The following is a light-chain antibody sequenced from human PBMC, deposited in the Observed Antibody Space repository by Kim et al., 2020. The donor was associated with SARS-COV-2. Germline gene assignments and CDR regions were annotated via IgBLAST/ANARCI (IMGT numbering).Light chain of an antibody. CDR3: QQYDSYSYS. J-gene: IGKJ2*03. Sequence: SASVGDRVTITCRASQSISRWLAWYHQRPGRAPSLLIYDASDLESGVPSRFSGSGSGTEFTLTISSLQPEDFATYYCQQYDSYSYSFGQGTKLEI. CDR1: QSISRW. CDR2: DAS. V-gene: IGKV1-5*01.